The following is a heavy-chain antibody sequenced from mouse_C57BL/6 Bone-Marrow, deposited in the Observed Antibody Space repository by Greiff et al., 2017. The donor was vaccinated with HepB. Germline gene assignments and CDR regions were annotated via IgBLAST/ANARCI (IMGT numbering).Heavy chain of an antibody. CDR2: IYPGGGYT. J-gene: IGHJ4*01. D-gene: IGHD2-1*01. Sequence: LEESGAELVRPGTSVKMSCKASGYTFTNYWIGWAKQRPGHGLEWIGDIYPGGGYTNYNEKFKGKATLTADKSSSTAYMQFSSLTSEDSAIYYCARGRIYYGNYDAMDYWGQGTSVTVSS. CDR1: GYTFTNYW. CDR3: ARGRIYYGNYDAMDY. V-gene: IGHV1-63*01.